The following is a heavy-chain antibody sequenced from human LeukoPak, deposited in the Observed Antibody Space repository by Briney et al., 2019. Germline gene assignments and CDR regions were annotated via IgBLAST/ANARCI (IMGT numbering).Heavy chain of an antibody. CDR2: ISGSGGST. CDR3: AKVLGATIDYYYGMDV. D-gene: IGHD5-12*01. CDR1: GFTFSSYA. Sequence: GGSLRLSCAASGFTFSSYAMSWVRQAPGKGLEWVSAISGSGGSTYYADSVKGRFTIYRDNSKNTLYLQMNSLRAEDTAVYYCAKVLGATIDYYYGMDVWGQGTTVTVSS. J-gene: IGHJ6*02. V-gene: IGHV3-23*01.